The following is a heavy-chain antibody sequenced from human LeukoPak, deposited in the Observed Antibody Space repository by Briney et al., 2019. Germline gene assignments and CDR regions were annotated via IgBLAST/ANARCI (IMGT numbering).Heavy chain of an antibody. CDR3: ATRVGLTRYWYFDL. J-gene: IGHJ2*01. CDR2: ISASGGST. Sequence: PGGSLRLSCAAFGFTFSNNAMSWVRQAHGKGLEWVSSISASGGSTSYADSVKGRFTFSRDNSKNTLYLQMNSLRVEDTAVYYCATRVGLTRYWYFDLWGRGTLVTVSS. V-gene: IGHV3-23*01. CDR1: GFTFSNNA.